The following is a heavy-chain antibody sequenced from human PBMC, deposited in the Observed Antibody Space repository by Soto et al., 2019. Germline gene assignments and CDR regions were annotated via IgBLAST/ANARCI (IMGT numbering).Heavy chain of an antibody. CDR1: GGSISSSNW. Sequence: QVQLQESGPGLVKPSGTLSLTCAVSGGSISSSNWWSWVRQPPGKGVEWLGEIYHSGSPNYNPSLKSRVTISVDKSKNQFSLKLSSVTAADTAVYYCARLWGSERGTPGGFDYWGQGTLVTVSS. J-gene: IGHJ4*02. D-gene: IGHD1-1*01. CDR3: ARLWGSERGTPGGFDY. V-gene: IGHV4-4*02. CDR2: IYHSGSP.